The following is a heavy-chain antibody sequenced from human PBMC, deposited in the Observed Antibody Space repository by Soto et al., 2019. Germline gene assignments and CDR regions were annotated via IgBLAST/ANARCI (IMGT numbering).Heavy chain of an antibody. Sequence: EVQLVESGGNLVQPGGSLRLSCAASGFTFSSYDMHWVRQAAGKGLEWVSGIANNGDTDYTDSVKGRFIISRENAKNSLYLQMNSLGPEDTAIYYCAREAITVAGSWWFDPWGQGTLVTVSS. J-gene: IGHJ5*02. CDR2: IANNGDT. V-gene: IGHV3-13*01. D-gene: IGHD6-19*01. CDR1: GFTFSSYD. CDR3: AREAITVAGSWWFDP.